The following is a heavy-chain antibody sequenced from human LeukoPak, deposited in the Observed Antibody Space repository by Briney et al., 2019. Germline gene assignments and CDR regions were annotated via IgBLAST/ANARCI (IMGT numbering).Heavy chain of an antibody. Sequence: PGGSLRLSCAASGFTFSSYWMHWVRHAPGKGLVWVSRIKSDGSTNYADSVKGRFTISRDNAKNTVSLQMNSLRAEDTGVYYCARAPSEIGGYYPEYFRPWGQGTLVTVSS. CDR1: GFTFSSYW. CDR3: ARAPSEIGGYYPEYFRP. J-gene: IGHJ1*01. D-gene: IGHD3-22*01. CDR2: IKSDGST. V-gene: IGHV3-74*01.